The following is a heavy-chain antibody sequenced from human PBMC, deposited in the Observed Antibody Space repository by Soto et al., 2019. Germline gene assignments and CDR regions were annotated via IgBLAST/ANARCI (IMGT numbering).Heavy chain of an antibody. CDR1: GFTFSSYS. CDR3: ARHPIGNYYDSSGYWNWFDP. J-gene: IGHJ5*02. V-gene: IGHV3-21*01. Sequence: PWGSLRLSCAASGFTFSSYSMNWVRQAPWKGLEWVSSISSSSSYIYYADSVKGRFTISRDNAKNSLYLQMNSLRAEDTAVYYCARHPIGNYYDSSGYWNWFDPWGQGTLVTVSS. D-gene: IGHD3-22*01. CDR2: ISSSSSYI.